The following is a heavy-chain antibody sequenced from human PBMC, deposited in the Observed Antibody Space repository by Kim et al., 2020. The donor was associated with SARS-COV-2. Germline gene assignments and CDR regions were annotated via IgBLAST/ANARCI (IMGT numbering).Heavy chain of an antibody. CDR3: AKWDV. CDR2: NKADSYTT. V-gene: IGHV3-72*01. Sequence: NKADSYTTLYAASVKGRLTISRDESKNSLYLQMNSLKTEDTAVYYCAKWDVWGQGTTVTVSS. J-gene: IGHJ6*02.